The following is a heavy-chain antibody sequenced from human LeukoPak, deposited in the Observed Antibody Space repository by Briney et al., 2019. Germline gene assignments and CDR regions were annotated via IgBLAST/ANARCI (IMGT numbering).Heavy chain of an antibody. J-gene: IGHJ6*03. CDR3: AKAATVTTVVYYYYYMDV. CDR1: AFTFSPYG. CDR2: IRYDGTNK. V-gene: IGHV3-30*02. Sequence: GGSLRLSCAASAFTFSPYGMHWVRQAPGKGLEWVAFIRYDGTNKYYADSVKGQFTISRDNSKNTLHLQMNSLRAEDTAVYYCAKAATVTTVVYYYYYMDVWGKGTTVTISS. D-gene: IGHD4-17*01.